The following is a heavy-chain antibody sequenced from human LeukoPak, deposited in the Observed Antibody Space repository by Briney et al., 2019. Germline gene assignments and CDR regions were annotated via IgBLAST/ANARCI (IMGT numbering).Heavy chain of an antibody. D-gene: IGHD3-22*01. J-gene: IGHJ5*02. V-gene: IGHV4-38-2*02. CDR1: GYSISSGYH. CDR3: ARDGLYYDSSGYSVYNWFDP. CDR2: MSHSGST. Sequence: SETLSLTCVVSGYSISSGYHWGWIRQPPGKGLEWIGSMSHSGSTYYNPSLKSRVTISVDTSKNQFSVKLRSVTAADTAVYYCARDGLYYDSSGYSVYNWFDPWGQGTLVTVSS.